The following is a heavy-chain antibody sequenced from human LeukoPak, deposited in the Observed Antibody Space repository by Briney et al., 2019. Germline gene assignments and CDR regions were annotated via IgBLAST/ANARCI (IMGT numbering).Heavy chain of an antibody. J-gene: IGHJ4*02. CDR2: IYSGGST. CDR1: GFTVSSNY. CDR3: AREGDSSWFDY. V-gene: IGHV3-53*01. D-gene: IGHD6-13*01. Sequence: PGGSLRLSCAASGFTVSSNYMSWVRQAPGKGLEWVSVIYSGGSTYYADSVKGRFTISRDNSKNTLYLQMNSLRAEDTAVYYCAREGDSSWFDYWGREPWSPSPQ.